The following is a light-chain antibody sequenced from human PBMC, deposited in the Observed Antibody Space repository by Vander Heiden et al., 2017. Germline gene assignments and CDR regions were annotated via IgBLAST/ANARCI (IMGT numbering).Light chain of an antibody. CDR2: NIT. J-gene: IGLJ3*02. V-gene: IGLV2-8*01. CDR3: SSCAGSNNVL. CDR1: TCDVGGYNC. Sequence: ALTQPPPASGSPGQSAAIPCTGTTCDVGGYNCATWYQHHPGKAPILMISNITTRPSGVPDRCSGSKSSNTASLTGAGLQAEDEADYYCSSCAGSNNVLFGGGTKLTVL.